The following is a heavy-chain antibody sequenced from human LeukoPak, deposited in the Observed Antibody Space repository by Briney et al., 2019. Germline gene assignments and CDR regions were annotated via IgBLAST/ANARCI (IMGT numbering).Heavy chain of an antibody. J-gene: IGHJ4*02. CDR1: GYALTNYY. CDR2: INPSGGST. Sequence: ASVKVSCKASGYALTNYYMHWVRQAPGQGLEWMGIINPSGGSTTYAQKFQGRVTMTRDMSTSTVYMELSSLRSEDTAVYYCALSVAGAPFTIDYWGQGTLVTVSS. V-gene: IGHV1-46*01. D-gene: IGHD6-19*01. CDR3: ALSVAGAPFTIDY.